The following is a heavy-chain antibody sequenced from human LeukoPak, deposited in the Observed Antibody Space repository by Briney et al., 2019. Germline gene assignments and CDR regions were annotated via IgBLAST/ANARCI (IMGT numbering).Heavy chain of an antibody. J-gene: IGHJ4*02. D-gene: IGHD1-26*01. CDR1: GFTFSSYW. V-gene: IGHV3-7*01. CDR2: IQQDGGVT. CDR3: VRDTPSIVGPRLDY. Sequence: GGSLRLSCAASGFTFSSYWMSWVRQAPGKGLEWVAIIQQDGGVTDYVDSVKGRFTISRDNADNSLYLQMNSLRAEDTAVYFCVRDTPSIVGPRLDYWGPGTLVTVSS.